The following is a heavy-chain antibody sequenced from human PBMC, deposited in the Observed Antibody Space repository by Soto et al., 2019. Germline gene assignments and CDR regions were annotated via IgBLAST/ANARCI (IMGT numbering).Heavy chain of an antibody. CDR2: ISGSGGST. CDR1: GFTFSSYA. Sequence: GGSLRLSCAASGFTFSSYAMSWVRQAPGKGLEWVSAISGSGGSTYYADSVKGRFTISRDNSKNTLYLQMNSLRAEDTAVYYCAKVTPPLVYFDWHYFDYWGQGTLVTVSS. CDR3: AKVTPPLVYFDWHYFDY. J-gene: IGHJ4*02. D-gene: IGHD3-9*01. V-gene: IGHV3-23*01.